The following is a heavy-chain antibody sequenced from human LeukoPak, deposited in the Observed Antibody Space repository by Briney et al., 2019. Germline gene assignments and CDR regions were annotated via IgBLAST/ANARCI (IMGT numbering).Heavy chain of an antibody. D-gene: IGHD4-23*01. Sequence: PGGSLRLSCAASGFTFSDYYMSWIRQAPGKGLEWVSHISSSGSTIYYADSVKGRFTISRDNAKNSLYLQMNSLRAEDTAVYYCARDEVDYGGKAYYYYYYMDVWGKGTTVTVSS. CDR3: ARDEVDYGGKAYYYYYYMDV. V-gene: IGHV3-11*01. CDR2: ISSSGSTI. CDR1: GFTFSDYY. J-gene: IGHJ6*03.